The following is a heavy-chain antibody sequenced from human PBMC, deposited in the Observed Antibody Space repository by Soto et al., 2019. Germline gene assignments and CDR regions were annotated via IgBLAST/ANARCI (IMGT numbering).Heavy chain of an antibody. CDR3: ARVVPGAEAWFGP. Sequence: SLKGSCKTSGYTFSNYGITWVRQAPGQPLEWLGWISLYSDGTNYAQKFQGRVSMTTDTSPTTAYMELRSLRSDDTAVYYCARVVPGAEAWFGPWGQGTLVTVS. D-gene: IGHD2-2*01. V-gene: IGHV1-18*01. J-gene: IGHJ5*02. CDR2: ISLYSDGT. CDR1: GYTFSNYG.